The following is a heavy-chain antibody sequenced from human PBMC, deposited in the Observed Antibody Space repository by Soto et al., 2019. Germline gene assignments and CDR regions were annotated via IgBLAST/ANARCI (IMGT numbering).Heavy chain of an antibody. Sequence: QVQLQESGPGLVKPSETLSLTCTVSCGSISSSRYSWGWIRQPPGKGLEWIGTIYYSGSTYYNPSQNRRVAISKDTSRVHCSLKRRFVTAADTAVYYGARRRDYYDSSCHFDYWGQGTLVTV. CDR1: CGSISSSRYS. J-gene: IGHJ4*02. CDR2: IYYSGST. D-gene: IGHD3-22*01. V-gene: IGHV4-39*01. CDR3: ARRRDYYDSSCHFDY.